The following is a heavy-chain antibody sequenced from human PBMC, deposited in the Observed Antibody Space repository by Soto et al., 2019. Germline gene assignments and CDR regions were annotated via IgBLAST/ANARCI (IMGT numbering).Heavy chain of an antibody. CDR2: IYYSGST. J-gene: IGHJ4*02. D-gene: IGHD4-17*01. V-gene: IGHV4-59*01. CDR1: GDSISSYY. CDR3: ARAFDYGAAEIDY. Sequence: QVQLQESGPGLVKPSETLSLTCTVSGDSISSYYWSWIRQPPGKGLEWIGYIYYSGSTNYNPSLKSRVTISVDTSKNQFSLKLSSVTAADTAVYYCARAFDYGAAEIDYWGQGTLVTVSS.